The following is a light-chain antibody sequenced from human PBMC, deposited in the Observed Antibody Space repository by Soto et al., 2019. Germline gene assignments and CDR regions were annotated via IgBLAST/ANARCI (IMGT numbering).Light chain of an antibody. V-gene: IGKV3-15*01. CDR3: QQYNNRPPVT. Sequence: ETVMTQSPASLSVSPGETVTLSCRASQSVSNSLAWYQQVPGQAPRLLIYGASTRATGIPARFSGSVSGTEFTLTISSLQSEDFAVYYCQQYNNRPPVTFGQGTKLEIK. CDR2: GAS. J-gene: IGKJ2*01. CDR1: QSVSNS.